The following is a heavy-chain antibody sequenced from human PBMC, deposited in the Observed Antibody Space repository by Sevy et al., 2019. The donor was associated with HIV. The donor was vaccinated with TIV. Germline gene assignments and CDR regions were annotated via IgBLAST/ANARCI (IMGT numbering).Heavy chain of an antibody. CDR3: ARDRSLELPYYGMDV. D-gene: IGHD1-7*01. Sequence: SETRSLTCTVSGGSISSYYWSWIRQPAGKGLEWIGRIYTSGSTNYNPSLKSRVTMSVDTSKNQFSLKLSSVTAADTAVYYCARDRSLELPYYGMDVWGQGTTVTVSS. CDR2: IYTSGST. J-gene: IGHJ6*02. CDR1: GGSISSYY. V-gene: IGHV4-4*07.